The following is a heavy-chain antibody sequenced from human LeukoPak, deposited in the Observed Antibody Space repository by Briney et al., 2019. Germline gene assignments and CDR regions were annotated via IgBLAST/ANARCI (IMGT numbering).Heavy chain of an antibody. V-gene: IGHV3-21*04. CDR2: ISCSSSYI. D-gene: IGHD2-8*02. J-gene: IGHJ4*02. Sequence: GGSLRLSCAASGFTFSSYSMNRVRQAPGKGLEWVSSISCSSSYIYYADSVKGRFTISRDNAKNSLYLQMNSLRAEDTAIYYCATYRQVLLPFESWGQGTLVTVSS. CDR1: GFTFSSYS. CDR3: ATYRQVLLPFES.